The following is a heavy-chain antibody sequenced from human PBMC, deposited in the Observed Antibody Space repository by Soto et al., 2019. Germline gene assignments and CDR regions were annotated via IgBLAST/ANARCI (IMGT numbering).Heavy chain of an antibody. CDR2: IGGSGGST. Sequence: EVQLLESGGGLVQPGGSLRLSCAAPGLTFATYAMSWVRQAPGKGLEWVSTIGGSGGSTDYADSVKGRFTISRDTSKNTQYLQMDSLRTDDTALYYCAKGATNFDSWGQGTLVTVSS. V-gene: IGHV3-23*01. J-gene: IGHJ4*02. D-gene: IGHD1-26*01. CDR3: AKGATNFDS. CDR1: GLTFATYA.